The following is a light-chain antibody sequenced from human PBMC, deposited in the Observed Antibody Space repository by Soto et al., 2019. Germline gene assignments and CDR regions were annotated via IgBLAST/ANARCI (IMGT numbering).Light chain of an antibody. CDR3: QQYGSSLIP. Sequence: EAVLTQSPGTLSLSPGERATLSCRASQSVSSSYLAWYQQKPGQAPRLLIYGASTRATGIPDRFSASGSGTDFTLTISGLEPEDFALYYCQQYGSSLIPFGQETRLEIK. CDR1: QSVSSSY. V-gene: IGKV3-20*01. CDR2: GAS. J-gene: IGKJ5*01.